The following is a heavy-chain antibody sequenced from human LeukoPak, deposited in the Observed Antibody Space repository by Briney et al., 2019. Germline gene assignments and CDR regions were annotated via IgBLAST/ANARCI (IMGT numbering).Heavy chain of an antibody. V-gene: IGHV1-69*13. Sequence: GASVKVSCKASGGTFSSYAISWVRQAPGQGLEWMGGIIPIFGTANYAQKFQGRVTITADESTSTAYMELSSLRSEDTAVYYCARDARYDILTGYSYYYYVDVWGKGTTVTVSS. CDR3: ARDARYDILTGYSYYYYVDV. CDR1: GGTFSSYA. D-gene: IGHD3-9*01. J-gene: IGHJ6*03. CDR2: IIPIFGTA.